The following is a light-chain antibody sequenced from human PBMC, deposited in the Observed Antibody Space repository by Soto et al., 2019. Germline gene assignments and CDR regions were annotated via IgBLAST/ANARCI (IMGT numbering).Light chain of an antibody. CDR3: QHYDNFPIT. CDR2: AAS. V-gene: IGKV1-8*01. J-gene: IGKJ4*01. CDR1: QGISSY. Sequence: AIRMTQSPSSFSASTGDRVTITCRASQGISSYLAWYQQKPGKAPKLLIYAASTLQSGVPSRFSGSGSGTDFTFTISSLQPEDIATYYCQHYDNFPITFGGGTKVDIK.